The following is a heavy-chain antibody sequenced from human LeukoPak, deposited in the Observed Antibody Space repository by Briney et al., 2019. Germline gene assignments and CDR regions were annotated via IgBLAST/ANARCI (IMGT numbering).Heavy chain of an antibody. Sequence: PGGSLRLSCAASRFTFDGHGMSWVRQAPGKGLEWVSFISSSSSHIYYAESLKGRFTISRDNAKNSLYLQMNSLRAEDTAVYYCARDGGSYYMDVWGKGTTVTVSS. CDR3: ARDGGSYYMDV. V-gene: IGHV3-21*01. CDR2: ISSSSSHI. J-gene: IGHJ6*04. CDR1: RFTFDGHG. D-gene: IGHD2-15*01.